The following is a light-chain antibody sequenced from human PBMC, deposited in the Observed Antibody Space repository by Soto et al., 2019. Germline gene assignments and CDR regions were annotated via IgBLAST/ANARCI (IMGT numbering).Light chain of an antibody. Sequence: EIEMTQSPATLSVSPGDRVTLSCRASQSVRSNSAWYQQKPGQAPRLLIYGASTRATGIPARFSGSGYETDSTLTISSLQSEDFAVYYCQQYNTWPLTFGGGTKV. V-gene: IGKV3-15*01. CDR1: QSVRSN. J-gene: IGKJ4*01. CDR2: GAS. CDR3: QQYNTWPLT.